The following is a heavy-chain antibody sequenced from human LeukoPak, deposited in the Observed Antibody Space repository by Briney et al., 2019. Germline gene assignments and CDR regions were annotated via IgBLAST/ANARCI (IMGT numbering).Heavy chain of an antibody. V-gene: IGHV1-46*01. CDR1: GYTFTSYY. CDR2: INPSGGST. D-gene: IGHD6-19*01. J-gene: IGHJ4*02. Sequence: GASVKFSCKASGYTFTSYYMHWVRQAPGQGLEWMGIINPSGGSTSYAQKFQGRVTMTRDTSTSTVYMELSSLRSEDTAVYYCARIPVADTSFDDWGQGTLVAVSS. CDR3: ARIPVADTSFDD.